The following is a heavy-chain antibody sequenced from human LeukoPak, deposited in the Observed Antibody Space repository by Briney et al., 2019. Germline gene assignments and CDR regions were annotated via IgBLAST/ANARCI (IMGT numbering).Heavy chain of an antibody. J-gene: IGHJ4*02. CDR3: ARDLNPPSGLCSGGSCYWGPLNY. D-gene: IGHD2-15*01. V-gene: IGHV1-69*06. Sequence: GASVKVSCKASGGTFSSYAISWVRQAPGQGLEWMGGIIPIFGTANYAQKFQGRVTITADKSTSTAYMELSSLRSEDTAVYYCARDLNPPSGLCSGGSCYWGPLNYWGQGTLVTVSS. CDR2: IIPIFGTA. CDR1: GGTFSSYA.